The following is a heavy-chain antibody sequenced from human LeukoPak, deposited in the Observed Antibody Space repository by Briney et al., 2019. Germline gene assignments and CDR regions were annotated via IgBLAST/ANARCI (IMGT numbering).Heavy chain of an antibody. CDR3: ARDYGGSSPFDY. CDR2: ISTTTS. Sequence: PGGSLRLSCAASGFTFSSYSMNWVRQAPGKGLEWVSSISTTTSYYADSVKGRFSISRDNAKNSLYLQMNSLRAEDTAVYYCARDYGGSSPFDYWGQGTLVTVSS. J-gene: IGHJ4*02. D-gene: IGHD4-23*01. CDR1: GFTFSSYS. V-gene: IGHV3-21*04.